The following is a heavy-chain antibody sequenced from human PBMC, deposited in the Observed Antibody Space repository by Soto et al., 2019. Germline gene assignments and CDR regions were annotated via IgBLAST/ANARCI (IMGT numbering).Heavy chain of an antibody. D-gene: IGHD2-21*01. CDR2: VYYDGSNQ. Sequence: QVQLVESGGGVVQPGTSLRLSCAASGFTFKNYGMHWVRQAPGKGLEWVAIVYYDGSNQYYADSVKGRFTISRDNSKNTMYLQMNSQRVDDTAMYYCARDISDYWGQGTLVTVSS. J-gene: IGHJ4*02. CDR3: ARDISDY. V-gene: IGHV3-33*01. CDR1: GFTFKNYG.